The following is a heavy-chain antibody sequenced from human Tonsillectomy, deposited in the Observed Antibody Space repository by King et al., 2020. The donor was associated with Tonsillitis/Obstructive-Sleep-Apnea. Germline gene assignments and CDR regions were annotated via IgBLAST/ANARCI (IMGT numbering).Heavy chain of an antibody. CDR1: GFTFSTYA. CDR2: ISFDGSNK. J-gene: IGHJ6*02. Sequence: GQLVQSGGGVVQPGRSLRVSCAASGFTFSTYAMHWVRQAPGKGLEWAAVISFDGSNKYYADSVKGRFTISRDDSKKTLYLQMNSLRPEDTAVYYCARGAARILYGLDVWGQGTSVTVSS. D-gene: IGHD2-15*01. CDR3: ARGAARILYGLDV. V-gene: IGHV3-30*04.